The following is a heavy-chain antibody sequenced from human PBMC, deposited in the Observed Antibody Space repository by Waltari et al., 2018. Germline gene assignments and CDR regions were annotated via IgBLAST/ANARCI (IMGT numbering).Heavy chain of an antibody. CDR3: AKGAAAGDFDY. CDR1: GFTFSSYA. D-gene: IGHD6-13*01. V-gene: IGHV3-23*01. CDR2: ISGRGGST. J-gene: IGHJ4*02. Sequence: EVQLLESGGGLVQPGGSLRLSCAASGFTFSSYAMSWVRQAPGQGVECVSAISGRGGSTYYAESVKGRFTISRDNSKNTLYVQMNSLRAEDTAVYYCAKGAAAGDFDYWGQGTLVTVSS.